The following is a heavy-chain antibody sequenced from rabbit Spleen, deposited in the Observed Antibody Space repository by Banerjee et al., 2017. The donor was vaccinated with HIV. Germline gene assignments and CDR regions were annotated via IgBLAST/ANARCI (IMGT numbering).Heavy chain of an antibody. CDR1: GFSFSSGYD. CDR3: ARSSSSISDMGYIKL. Sequence: QEQLVESGGDLVKPEGSLTLTCTASGFSFSSGYDMCWVRQAPGKGLEWIGCIDAGRSGTIYYASWAKGRFTISKTSSTTVTLQMTSLTAADTATYFCARSSSSISDMGYIKLWGPGTLVTVS. D-gene: IGHD1-1*01. V-gene: IGHV1S45*01. J-gene: IGHJ4*01. CDR2: IDAGRSGTI.